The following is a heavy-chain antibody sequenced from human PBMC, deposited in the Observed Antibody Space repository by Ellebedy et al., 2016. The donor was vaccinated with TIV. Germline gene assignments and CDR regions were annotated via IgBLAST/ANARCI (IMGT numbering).Heavy chain of an antibody. CDR1: GFTVGNNY. Sequence: GESLKISCAVSGFTVGNNYMSWVRQAPGKRLECVSIIFSAGTTYYAESVKGRFTISRDSSKNTVYLQMSSLRVEDTAVYYGAARAVAAPRWGRGTLVTVSS. V-gene: IGHV3-53*01. J-gene: IGHJ4*02. D-gene: IGHD6-19*01. CDR2: IFSAGTT. CDR3: AARAVAAPR.